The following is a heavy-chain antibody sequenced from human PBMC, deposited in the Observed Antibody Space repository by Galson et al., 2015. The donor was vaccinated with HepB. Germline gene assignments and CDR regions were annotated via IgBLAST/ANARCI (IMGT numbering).Heavy chain of an antibody. Sequence: TLSLTCTVSGGSISSGGSCWTWLRQHPGKGLEWLGYIHHSGSTYYNPSPKTRVTISLDTSKNQFSLKLSSATAADTAVYYCARDPGGVVAAAHWFDPWGQGTLVTVSS. D-gene: IGHD2-15*01. CDR1: GGSISSGGSC. J-gene: IGHJ5*02. V-gene: IGHV4-31*03. CDR2: IHHSGST. CDR3: ARDPGGVVAAAHWFDP.